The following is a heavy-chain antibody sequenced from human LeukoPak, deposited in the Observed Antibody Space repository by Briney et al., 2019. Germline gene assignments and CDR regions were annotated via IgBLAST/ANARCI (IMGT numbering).Heavy chain of an antibody. CDR1: GGSISSGSYY. Sequence: SQTLSLTCTVSGGSISSGSYYWSWIRQPAGKGLEWIGRIYTSGSTNYNPSLKSRVTVSVDTSKNQFSLKLNSVTAADTAVYYCAREGTPSGSYSYYYYYMDVWGKGTTVAVSS. J-gene: IGHJ6*03. D-gene: IGHD1-26*01. CDR2: IYTSGST. CDR3: AREGTPSGSYSYYYYYMDV. V-gene: IGHV4-61*02.